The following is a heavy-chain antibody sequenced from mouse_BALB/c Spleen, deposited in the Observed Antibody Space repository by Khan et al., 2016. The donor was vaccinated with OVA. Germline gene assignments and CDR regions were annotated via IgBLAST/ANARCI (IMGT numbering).Heavy chain of an antibody. CDR2: INPSNGYT. Sequence: VQLQESGAELARPGTSVKMSCKASGYTFTSYTIHWIKKRPGQGLEWIGYINPSNGYTNYNQKFKDKATLTTDKSSTTAYLRLSSLTSDDSAVYNCVRDGAYHRSDGWFAYWGQGTLVTVSA. V-gene: IGHV1-4*01. CDR1: GYTFTSYT. D-gene: IGHD2-14*01. CDR3: VRDGAYHRSDGWFAY. J-gene: IGHJ3*01.